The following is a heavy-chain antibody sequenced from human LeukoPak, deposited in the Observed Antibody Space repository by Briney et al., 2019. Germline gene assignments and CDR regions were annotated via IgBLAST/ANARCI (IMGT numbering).Heavy chain of an antibody. D-gene: IGHD1-26*01. V-gene: IGHV4-59*01. Sequence: PSETLSLTCTVSGGSISSYYWSWIRQPPGKGLEWIGYIYYSGSTNYNPSLKSRVTILVDTSKNQFSLKLSSVTAADTAVYYCARAPSVGATSYFDYWGQGTLVTVSS. CDR2: IYYSGST. CDR3: ARAPSVGATSYFDY. CDR1: GGSISSYY. J-gene: IGHJ4*02.